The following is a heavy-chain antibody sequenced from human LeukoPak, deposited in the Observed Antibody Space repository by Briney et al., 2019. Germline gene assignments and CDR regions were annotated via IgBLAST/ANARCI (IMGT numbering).Heavy chain of an antibody. CDR3: ARSPLDYYDSSGHIPE. CDR2: INPNSGGT. D-gene: IGHD3-22*01. V-gene: IGHV1-2*02. Sequence: ASVKVSCKASGYTFTGYYMHWVRQAPGQGLGWMGWINPNSGGTNYAQKFQGRVTMTRDTSISTAYMELSRLRSDDTAVYYCARSPLDYYDSSGHIPEWGQGTLVTVSS. J-gene: IGHJ4*02. CDR1: GYTFTGYY.